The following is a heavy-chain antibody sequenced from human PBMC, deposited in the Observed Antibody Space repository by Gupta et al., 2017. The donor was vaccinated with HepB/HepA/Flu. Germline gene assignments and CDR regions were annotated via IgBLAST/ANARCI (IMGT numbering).Heavy chain of an antibody. J-gene: IGHJ4*02. V-gene: IGHV3-23*01. Sequence: EVQLLESGGGLVQPGGSLRLSCTASGFTFSSYAMSWVRQAPGKGLEWVSAISGSGGSTYYADSVKGRFTISRDNSKNTLYLQMNSLRAEDTAVYYCAKVTTQNLGYFDYWGQGTLVTASS. CDR1: GFTFSSYA. D-gene: IGHD4-17*01. CDR3: AKVTTQNLGYFDY. CDR2: ISGSGGST.